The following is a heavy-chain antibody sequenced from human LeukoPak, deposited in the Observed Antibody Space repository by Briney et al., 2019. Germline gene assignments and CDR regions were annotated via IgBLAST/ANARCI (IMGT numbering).Heavy chain of an antibody. CDR1: GFTFSDYY. V-gene: IGHV3-11*06. CDR3: VRDQKPGWYPDY. CDR2: ISGSSTFT. J-gene: IGHJ4*02. Sequence: GGSLRLSCAASGFTFSDYYMNWIRQAPGKGLEWVSYISGSSTFTNYADSVKGRFTISRDNAKNSLYPQMNSLRAEDTAVYYCVRDQKPGWYPDYWGQGTLVTVSS. D-gene: IGHD6-19*01.